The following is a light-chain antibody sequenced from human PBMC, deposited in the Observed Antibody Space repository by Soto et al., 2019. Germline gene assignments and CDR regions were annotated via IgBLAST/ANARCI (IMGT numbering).Light chain of an antibody. J-gene: IGLJ2*01. V-gene: IGLV2-11*01. Sequence: QYALTQPRSVYGSPGQSVTVSCTGTSRDVGIYNYVSWYQQSPGTAPKVMIYDVTKRPSGVPDRFSGSKSANTASLTISGLQADDEADYYCCSYAGNYTLLFGGGTKLTVL. CDR1: SRDVGIYNY. CDR2: DVT. CDR3: CSYAGNYTLL.